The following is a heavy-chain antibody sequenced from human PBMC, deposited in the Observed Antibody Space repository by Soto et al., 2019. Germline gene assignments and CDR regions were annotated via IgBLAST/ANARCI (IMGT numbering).Heavy chain of an antibody. CDR3: ARGVPYGSGRGGMDV. Sequence: QVQLVQSGAEVKKPGASVKVSCKASGYTFTNYGINWVRQAPGQGLEWMGWLIPYNGNTNYARKLQGRVTMTTDTSTSTAYIGKRSLRSDDTAVYYWARGVPYGSGRGGMDVWGQGTTVTVSS. J-gene: IGHJ6*02. V-gene: IGHV1-18*01. CDR2: LIPYNGNT. D-gene: IGHD3-10*01. CDR1: GYTFTNYG.